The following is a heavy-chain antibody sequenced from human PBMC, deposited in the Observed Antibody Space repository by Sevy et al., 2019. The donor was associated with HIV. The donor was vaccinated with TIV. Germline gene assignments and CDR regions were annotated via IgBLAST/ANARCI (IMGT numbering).Heavy chain of an antibody. Sequence: GGSLRLSCTSSGFTFGDYAMSWFRQAPGKGLEWVAFIRRNSHEPYGGTTEYAASVKCRFTISRDDSKGIAYLQMNCLKTEDTAVYYCTRGLATADTPEYYFDYWGQGILVTVSS. D-gene: IGHD5-12*01. J-gene: IGHJ4*02. CDR2: IRRNSHEPYGGTT. CDR1: GFTFGDYA. V-gene: IGHV3-49*03. CDR3: TRGLATADTPEYYFDY.